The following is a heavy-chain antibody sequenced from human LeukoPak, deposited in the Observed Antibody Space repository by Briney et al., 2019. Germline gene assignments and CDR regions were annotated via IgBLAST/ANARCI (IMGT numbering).Heavy chain of an antibody. CDR3: ARGGKATVVTM. D-gene: IGHD4-23*01. CDR2: IYSSGST. V-gene: IGHV4-4*07. CDR1: GGSINSYY. J-gene: IGHJ4*02. Sequence: SETLSLTCTVSGGSINSYYWSWIRQPAGKGLEWIGRIYSSGSTNYNPSLNSRVSMSLDTSKNQFSLKLTSVTAADTAVYYCARGGKATVVTMWGQGILVTVSS.